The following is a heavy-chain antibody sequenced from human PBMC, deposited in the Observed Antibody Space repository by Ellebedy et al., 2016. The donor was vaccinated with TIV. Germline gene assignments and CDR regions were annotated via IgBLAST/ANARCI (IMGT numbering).Heavy chain of an antibody. CDR2: IYPSNGDT. D-gene: IGHD3-16*01. V-gene: IGHV1-3*01. CDR3: ARDKPGGDNWFDP. J-gene: IGHJ5*02. Sequence: AALVKVSCKASGYIVTNHSIHWVRQAARQSFEWMGWIYPSNGDTTYSQQFLGRVTFTSDTSASTAYMELSSLRSEDTAVYYCARDKPGGDNWFDPWGQGTLVTVSS. CDR1: GYIVTNHS.